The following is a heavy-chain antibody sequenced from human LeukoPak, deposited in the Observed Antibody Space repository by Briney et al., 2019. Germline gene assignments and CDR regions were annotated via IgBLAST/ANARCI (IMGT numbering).Heavy chain of an antibody. D-gene: IGHD6-19*01. CDR1: GFTFGRYD. J-gene: IGHJ5*02. CDR3: AKAKGLAVSYWFDP. CDR2: IRGSGGST. V-gene: IGHV3-23*01. Sequence: PGGSLRLSRAASGFTFGRYDMNWVRQAPGKGLEWVSGIRGSGGSTYYADSVKGRFTISRDNSKNTLYLQMNSLRVEDTAVYYCAKAKGLAVSYWFDPWGQGTLVTVSS.